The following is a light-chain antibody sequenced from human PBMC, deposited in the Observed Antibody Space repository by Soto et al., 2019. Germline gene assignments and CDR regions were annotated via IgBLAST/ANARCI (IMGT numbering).Light chain of an antibody. CDR3: QQYNVWLLT. Sequence: EIVMTQSPATLSVSPGDRATLSCRASQSVSGKLAWYQKKPGQAPRLLIYDSSTRATGVPPRFSGSGSGTEFTLTISSLQSEDFAVYYCQQYNVWLLTFGGGTRVEIK. J-gene: IGKJ4*01. CDR2: DSS. CDR1: QSVSGK. V-gene: IGKV3-15*01.